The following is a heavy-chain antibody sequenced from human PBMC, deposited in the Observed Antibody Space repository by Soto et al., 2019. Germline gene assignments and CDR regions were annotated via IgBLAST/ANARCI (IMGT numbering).Heavy chain of an antibody. Sequence: SVKVSCKASGGTFSSYAISWVRQAPGQGLEWMGGIIPIFGTANYAQKFQGRVTITADESTSTAYMELSSLRSEDTAVYYCARTSPYVWGSYRRDAFDIWGQGTMVTVSS. D-gene: IGHD3-16*02. CDR1: GGTFSSYA. CDR3: ARTSPYVWGSYRRDAFDI. CDR2: IIPIFGTA. V-gene: IGHV1-69*13. J-gene: IGHJ3*02.